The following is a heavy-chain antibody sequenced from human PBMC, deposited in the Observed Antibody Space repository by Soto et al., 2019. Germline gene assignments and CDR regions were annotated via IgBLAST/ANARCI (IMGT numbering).Heavy chain of an antibody. V-gene: IGHV6-1*01. CDR2: TYYRSKWYN. J-gene: IGHJ6*02. D-gene: IGHD5-18*01. CDR3: ARWITWIQPMAATNGMDV. Sequence: SQTLSLTCAISGDSVSSNSAAWNWIRQSPSRGLEWLGRTYYRSKWYNDYAVSVKSRITINPDTSKNQFSLQLNSVTAADTAVYYCARWITWIQPMAATNGMDVWGQGTTVTVSS. CDR1: GDSVSSNSAA.